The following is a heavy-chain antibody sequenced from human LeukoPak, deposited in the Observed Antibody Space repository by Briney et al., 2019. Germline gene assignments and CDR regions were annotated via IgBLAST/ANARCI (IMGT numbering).Heavy chain of an antibody. CDR2: ISYDGSNK. Sequence: GGSLRLSCAASGFTFSSYGMHWVRQAPGKGLEWVAVISYDGSNKYYADSVKGRFTISRDNSKNTLYLQMISLRAEDTAVYYCAKDRPWFYWGQGTLVTVSS. D-gene: IGHD3-10*01. J-gene: IGHJ4*02. CDR3: AKDRPWFY. CDR1: GFTFSSYG. V-gene: IGHV3-30*18.